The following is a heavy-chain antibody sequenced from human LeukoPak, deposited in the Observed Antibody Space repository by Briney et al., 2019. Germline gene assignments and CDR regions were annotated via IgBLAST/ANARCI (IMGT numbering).Heavy chain of an antibody. V-gene: IGHV3-11*01. CDR1: GFTFSDYY. CDR2: ISSRGDTL. J-gene: IGHJ4*02. CDR3: ARDPTLSVVRRTPYFDY. D-gene: IGHD3-10*01. Sequence: GGSLRLSCAASGFTFSDYYMTWIRQAPGKGLEWVSYISSRGDTLYYADSVRGRFTISRDNSKNSLYLQMNSLRAEDTAVFYCARDPTLSVVRRTPYFDYWGQGGLVTVSS.